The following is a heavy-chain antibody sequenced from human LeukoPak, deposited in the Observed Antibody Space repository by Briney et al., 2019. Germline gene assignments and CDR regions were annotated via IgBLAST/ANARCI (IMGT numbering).Heavy chain of an antibody. V-gene: IGHV4-39*07. Sequence: SETLSLTCTVSGGSINNSSYYWGWIRQPPGKGLEWIGSIYYTGSTTYNPSLKSRVTISVDTSKNQFSLKLSSVTAADTAVYYCARDHGRGGAFDIWGQGTMVTVSS. J-gene: IGHJ3*02. CDR2: IYYTGST. CDR1: GGSINNSSYY. D-gene: IGHD3-10*01. CDR3: ARDHGRGGAFDI.